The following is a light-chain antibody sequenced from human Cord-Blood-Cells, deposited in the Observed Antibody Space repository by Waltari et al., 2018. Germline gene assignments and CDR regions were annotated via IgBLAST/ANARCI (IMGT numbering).Light chain of an antibody. Sequence: QSALTQPASVSGSPGQSITISCTGTSSDVGGYNYVSWYQQHPGKAPKLMIYDVSKRPSGVSNRFSGSKSGNTASLTISGLQAEDEADYYCSSYTSSSTRAFGGGTKLTVL. CDR3: SSYTSSSTRA. CDR2: DVS. V-gene: IGLV2-14*01. J-gene: IGLJ3*02. CDR1: SSDVGGYNY.